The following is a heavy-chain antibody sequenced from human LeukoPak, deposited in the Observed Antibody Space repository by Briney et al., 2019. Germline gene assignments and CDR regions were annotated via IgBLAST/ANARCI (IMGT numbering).Heavy chain of an antibody. V-gene: IGHV3-23*01. CDR3: AKYVLLWFGELLYNYYMDV. D-gene: IGHD3-10*01. CDR1: GCTFSCYA. Sequence: GGSLRLSCAATGCTFSCYAMSWVRQAPGKGLEWVSAQSDSGGSTYYADSVKGRLTISRDNYKNALYLQMTSLRAEDKSVYYWAKYVLLWFGELLYNYYMDVWGKGTTVTVSS. CDR2: QSDSGGST. J-gene: IGHJ6*03.